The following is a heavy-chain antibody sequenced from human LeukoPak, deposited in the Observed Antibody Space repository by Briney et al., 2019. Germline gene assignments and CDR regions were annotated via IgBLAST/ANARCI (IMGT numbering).Heavy chain of an antibody. CDR2: NRSSSSTI. V-gene: IGHV3-48*01. J-gene: IGHJ6*03. D-gene: IGHD5-24*01. CDR1: GFTFCSYA. CDR3: ARARQFGYTQGGYYYYMDG. Sequence: PGGCLRLSCAASGFTFCSYAMSWVRQAPGKGREWGLYNRSSSSTIYYTDSARGRFPIPRDNAKNSLYLIMTRLRAEDRAVYYWARARQFGYTQGGYYYYMDGWSKGSTVTVTS.